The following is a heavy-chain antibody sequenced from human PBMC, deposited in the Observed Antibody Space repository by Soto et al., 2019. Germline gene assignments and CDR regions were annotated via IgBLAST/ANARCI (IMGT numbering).Heavy chain of an antibody. D-gene: IGHD6-19*01. CDR2: SDFRGRLT. CDR3: ANIIVGQWLVPGGY. V-gene: IGHV3-23*01. Sequence: EVQILESGGALIQPGGSLRLSCAASGFTSSMTWVRQATGKGLEWVSASDFRGRLTDYADSVKGRFTIFRDTSVNTLFLQMNSLRTEDTAVYYCANIIVGQWLVPGGYWGPGTLVTVSS. CDR1: GFTSS. J-gene: IGHJ4*02.